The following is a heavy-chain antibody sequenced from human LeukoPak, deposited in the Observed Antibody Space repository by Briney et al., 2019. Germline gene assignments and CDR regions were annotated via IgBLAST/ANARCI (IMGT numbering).Heavy chain of an antibody. V-gene: IGHV1-69*04. CDR2: IIPILGIA. J-gene: IGHJ5*02. CDR3: ARVVSNPLDPKNWFDP. D-gene: IGHD4-11*01. Sequence: ASVKVSCKASGYTFTSYYMHWVRQAPGQGLEWMGRIIPILGIANYAQKFQGRVTITADKSTSTAYMELSSLRSEDTAVYYCARVVSNPLDPKNWFDPWGQGTLVTVSS. CDR1: GYTFTSYY.